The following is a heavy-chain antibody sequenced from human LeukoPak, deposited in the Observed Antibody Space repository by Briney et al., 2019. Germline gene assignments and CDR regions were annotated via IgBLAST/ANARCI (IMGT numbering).Heavy chain of an antibody. CDR3: ARERISMVRGAGDTFDV. D-gene: IGHD3-10*01. J-gene: IGHJ3*01. Sequence: SQTLSLTCAISGDSVSSNSAAWNWIRQSPSRGLEWLGSTYYRSKWYNDYAVSVKSRITINPDTSKNQFSLQLNSVTPEDTAVYYCARERISMVRGAGDTFDVWGQGTVVTVSS. V-gene: IGHV6-1*01. CDR2: TYYRSKWYN. CDR1: GDSVSSNSAA.